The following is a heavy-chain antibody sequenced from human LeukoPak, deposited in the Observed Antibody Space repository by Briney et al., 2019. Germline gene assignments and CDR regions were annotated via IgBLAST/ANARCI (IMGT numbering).Heavy chain of an antibody. V-gene: IGHV4-34*01. J-gene: IGHJ5*02. CDR3: ASGGRSGYYNWFDP. CDR2: INHSGST. D-gene: IGHD3-3*01. Sequence: SETLSLTCAVYGGSFSGYYWSWVRQPPGKGLEWVGEINHSGSTNYNPSLKSRVTISVDTSTNQFSLKLSSVTAADTAVYYCASGGRSGYYNWFDPWGQGTLVTVSS. CDR1: GGSFSGYY.